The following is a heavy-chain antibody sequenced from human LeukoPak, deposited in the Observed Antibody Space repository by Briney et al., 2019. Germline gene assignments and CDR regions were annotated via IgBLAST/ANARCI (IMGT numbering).Heavy chain of an antibody. CDR1: GFTFSTYG. J-gene: IGHJ6*02. Sequence: GGSLRLSCAASGFTFSTYGMHWVRQAPGKGLEWVTVISNDGRKTYYADSVKGRFTISRDNSKNTLYLQMNSLRAEDTAVYYCARDRESSSWYYYYGMDVWGQGTTVTVSS. D-gene: IGHD6-13*01. CDR3: ARDRESSSWYYYYGMDV. V-gene: IGHV3-30*04. CDR2: ISNDGRKT.